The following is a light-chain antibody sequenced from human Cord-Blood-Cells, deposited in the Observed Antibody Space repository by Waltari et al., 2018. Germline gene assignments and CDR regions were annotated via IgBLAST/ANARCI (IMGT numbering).Light chain of an antibody. CDR1: PSVLYSSNNKNY. CDR3: QQYYSTPWT. Sequence: DIVMTQYPDSLAVSLGERATINCKSSPSVLYSSNNKNYLAWYQQKPGQHPKLLIYWASTRESGVPDRFSGSGSGTDFTLTISSLQAEDVAVYYCQQYYSTPWTFGQGTKVEIK. V-gene: IGKV4-1*01. CDR2: WAS. J-gene: IGKJ1*01.